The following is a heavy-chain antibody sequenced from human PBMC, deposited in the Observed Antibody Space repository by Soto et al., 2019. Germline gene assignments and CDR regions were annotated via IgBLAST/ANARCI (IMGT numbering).Heavy chain of an antibody. CDR1: GGSISSSGYF. D-gene: IGHD2-15*01. J-gene: IGHJ4*02. Sequence: SETLSLTCTVSGGSISSSGYFWSWIRQHPGKGLEYIGYIYYTGGTSYNPSLKSRVAISVDTSKNQFSLKLSSVTAADTAVYYCARDLGGCGDFDYWGQGTLVTVSS. CDR3: ARDLGGCGDFDY. V-gene: IGHV4-31*03. CDR2: IYYTGGT.